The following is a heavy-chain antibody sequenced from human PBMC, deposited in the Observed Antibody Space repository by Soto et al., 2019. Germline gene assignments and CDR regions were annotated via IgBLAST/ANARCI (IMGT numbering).Heavy chain of an antibody. CDR3: AKDRVELPGYYYYGIDV. CDR1: GFTFSSYG. J-gene: IGHJ6*02. Sequence: PGGSLRLSCAASGFTFSSYGMHWVRQAPGKGLEWVAVISYDGSNKYYADSVKGRFTISRDNSKNTLYLQMNSLRAEGTAVYYCAKDRVELPGYYYYGIDVWGQGTTVTVSS. V-gene: IGHV3-30*18. CDR2: ISYDGSNK. D-gene: IGHD1-26*01.